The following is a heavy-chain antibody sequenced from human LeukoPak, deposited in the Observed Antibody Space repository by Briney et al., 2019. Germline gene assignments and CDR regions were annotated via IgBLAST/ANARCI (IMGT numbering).Heavy chain of an antibody. D-gene: IGHD6-19*01. CDR3: AKDLRAVAGRGPFDY. V-gene: IGHV3-23*01. Sequence: GSLRLSCAASGFIFSNYAMSWVRQAPGKGPEWVSAVNGSGDTKYYADSVKGRFTISRDNSKNTMYLEMNSLRAEDTAVYYCAKDLRAVAGRGPFDYWGQGTLVTVSS. CDR2: VNGSGDTK. CDR1: GFIFSNYA. J-gene: IGHJ4*02.